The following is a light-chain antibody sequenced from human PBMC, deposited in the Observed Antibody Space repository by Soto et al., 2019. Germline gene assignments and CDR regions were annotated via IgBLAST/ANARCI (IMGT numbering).Light chain of an antibody. V-gene: IGLV2-8*01. CDR2: EVS. J-gene: IGLJ2*01. CDR1: SSDVGDYNY. CDR3: ISYAGTNRPH. Sequence: QSALTQPPSASGSPGQSVTISCTGTSSDVGDYNYVSWYQQHPGKAPKLIIYEVSKRPSGVPDRFSGSKSGNTASLTVSGLQAEDEADYHCISYAGTNRPHFGGGTKLTVL.